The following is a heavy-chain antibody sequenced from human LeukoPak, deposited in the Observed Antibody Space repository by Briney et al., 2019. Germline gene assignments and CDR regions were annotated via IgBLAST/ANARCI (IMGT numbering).Heavy chain of an antibody. Sequence: ASVKVSCKASGYTFTNYAVNWMRQAPGQRLEWMGWINTGNGDTKFSQNYQARVTITRDASASTAYMELSSPTSEDTAVYFCARGLWSAHRREYYFDSWGQGTLVTVSS. CDR3: ARGLWSAHRREYYFDS. V-gene: IGHV1-3*04. D-gene: IGHD3-3*01. J-gene: IGHJ4*02. CDR1: GYTFTNYA. CDR2: INTGNGDT.